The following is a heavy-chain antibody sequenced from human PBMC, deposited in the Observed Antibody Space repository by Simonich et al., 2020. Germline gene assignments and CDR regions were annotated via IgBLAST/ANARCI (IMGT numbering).Heavy chain of an antibody. D-gene: IGHD2-15*01. CDR1: VGYISSYY. J-gene: IGHJ4*02. CDR2: IYYSGST. CDR3: ARGGLYFDY. V-gene: IGHV4-59*01. Sequence: QVQLQDSGPGLVKPSETLSLTCTVSVGYISSYYWSWIRQPPGKGLEWIGYIYYSGSTNHNPALKSRVTISVDTSKNQFSLKLSSVTAADTAVYYCARGGLYFDYWGQGTLVTVSS.